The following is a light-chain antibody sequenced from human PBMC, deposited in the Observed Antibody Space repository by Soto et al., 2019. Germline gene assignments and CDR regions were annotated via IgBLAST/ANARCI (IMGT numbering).Light chain of an antibody. V-gene: IGKV1-8*01. CDR1: QGISSY. Sequence: AIRMTQSPSSLSASTGDRVTITCRASQGISSYLAWYQQKPGKAPKLLIYAASTLQSGVPSRFSGSGSGTDFTLTIGCLQSEDFTTYYRQQYYSYPFFGPGTKVDIK. CDR2: AAS. J-gene: IGKJ3*01. CDR3: QQYYSYPF.